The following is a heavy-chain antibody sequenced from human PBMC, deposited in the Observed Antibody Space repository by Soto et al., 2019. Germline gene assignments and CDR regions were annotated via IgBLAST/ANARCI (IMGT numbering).Heavy chain of an antibody. CDR3: ARDSLERRGGGWFDP. D-gene: IGHD1-1*01. CDR2: IIPILGIA. J-gene: IGHJ5*02. V-gene: IGHV1-69*08. CDR1: GGTFSSYT. Sequence: QVQLVQSGAEVKKPGSSVKVSCKASGGTFSSYTISWVRQAPGQGLEWMGRIIPILGIANYAQKFQGRVTITADKSTSTDYMERSSLRSEDTAVYYWARDSLERRGGGWFDPWGQGTLVTVSS.